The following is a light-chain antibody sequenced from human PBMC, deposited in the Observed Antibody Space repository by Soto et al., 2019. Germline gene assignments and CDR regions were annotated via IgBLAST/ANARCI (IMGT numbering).Light chain of an antibody. CDR2: EVS. CDR3: ISYTSSSTWL. Sequence: QSALTQPASVSGSPGQSITISCTGTSNDVGGYNYVSWYQQHPGKVPKLMIYEVSNRPSGVSDRFSGSRSGNTASLTISGLQAEDESDYYCISYTSSSTWLFGGGTQLTVL. J-gene: IGLJ3*02. CDR1: SNDVGGYNY. V-gene: IGLV2-14*01.